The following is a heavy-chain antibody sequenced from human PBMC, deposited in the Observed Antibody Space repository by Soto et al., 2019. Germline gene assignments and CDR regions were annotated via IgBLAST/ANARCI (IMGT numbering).Heavy chain of an antibody. Sequence: GASVKVSCKACGYTFTGYYMHWVRQAPGQGLEWMGGIIPLFGTTNYVQKFKGRVTISADESTSTAYMELSSPTSEDAAVYYCARAAIHGSSWYFWFDPWGQGTLVTVSS. CDR1: GYTFTGYY. J-gene: IGHJ5*02. V-gene: IGHV1-69*13. D-gene: IGHD6-13*01. CDR3: ARAAIHGSSWYFWFDP. CDR2: IIPLFGTT.